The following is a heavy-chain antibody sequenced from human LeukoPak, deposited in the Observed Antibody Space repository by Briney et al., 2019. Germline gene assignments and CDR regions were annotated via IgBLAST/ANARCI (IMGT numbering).Heavy chain of an antibody. CDR3: ARVDYSSSWYYFDY. CDR1: GFTFSKYN. D-gene: IGHD6-13*01. J-gene: IGHJ4*02. V-gene: IGHV3-21*01. Sequence: GGSLRLSCAASGFTFSKYNMNWVRQAPGKGLEWVSSITSSSSNIYYADSVKGRFTISRDNAKNSLYLQMNSLRAEDTAVYYRARVDYSSSWYYFDYWGQGALVTVSS. CDR2: ITSSSSNI.